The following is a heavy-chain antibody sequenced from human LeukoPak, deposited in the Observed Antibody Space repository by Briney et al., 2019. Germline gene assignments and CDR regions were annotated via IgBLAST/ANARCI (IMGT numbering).Heavy chain of an antibody. J-gene: IGHJ4*02. D-gene: IGHD3-22*01. V-gene: IGHV3-23*01. Sequence: GGSLRLSCAASGFTFSSYAMTWVRQAPGKGLEWVSSISNSADVRYHADTVKGRFTISRDNSKNTLYLQMNSLRAEDTAVYYCARVGVNYYDSSGYYGPGYYFDYWGQGTLVTVSS. CDR1: GFTFSSYA. CDR3: ARVGVNYYDSSGYYGPGYYFDY. CDR2: ISNSADVR.